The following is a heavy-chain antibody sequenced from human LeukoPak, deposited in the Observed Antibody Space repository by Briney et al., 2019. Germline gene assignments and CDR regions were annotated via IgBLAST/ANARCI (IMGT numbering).Heavy chain of an antibody. CDR1: GYTFTSYG. V-gene: IGHV1-18*01. D-gene: IGHD3-22*01. Sequence: ASVKVSCKASGYTFTSYGISWVRQAPGQGLEWMGWSSAYNGNTNYAQKLQGRVTMTTDTSTSTAYMELRSLRSDDTAVYYCARGASGVYYDSSGYYGYWGQGTLVTVSS. CDR2: SSAYNGNT. CDR3: ARGASGVYYDSSGYYGY. J-gene: IGHJ4*02.